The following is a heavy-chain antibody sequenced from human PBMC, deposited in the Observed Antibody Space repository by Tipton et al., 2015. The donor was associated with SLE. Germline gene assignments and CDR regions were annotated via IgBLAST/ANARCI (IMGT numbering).Heavy chain of an antibody. CDR3: AGVRKKGWGWFDP. J-gene: IGHJ5*02. CDR2: IDHTGNT. Sequence: TLSLTCDVYGGSFSGYYCNWIRQPPGKGLEWIGEIDHTGNTTYSPSLKSRVTMSPATSKKQFSLTWTSVTAADTAVYYCAGVRKKGWGWFDPWGQGTLVTVSS. V-gene: IGHV4-34*01. D-gene: IGHD3-16*01. CDR1: GGSFSGYY.